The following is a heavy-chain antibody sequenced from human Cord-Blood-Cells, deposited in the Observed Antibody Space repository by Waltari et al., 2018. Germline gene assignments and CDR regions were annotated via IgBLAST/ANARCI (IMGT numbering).Heavy chain of an antibody. V-gene: IGHV1-2*07. CDR3: AREQPSSVQLVRWTNWFAP. CDR1: GYTFTGYY. D-gene: IGHD6-13*01. J-gene: IGHJ5*02. Sequence: QVQLVQSGAEVKKPGASVKVSCKASGYTFTGYYMHWVRQASGQGLEWMGWINPNSGGTNDAHKFQGRVTMTRDTSISTAYMELSRLRSDDTAVYYCAREQPSSVQLVRWTNWFAPWGQGTLVTVSA. CDR2: INPNSGGT.